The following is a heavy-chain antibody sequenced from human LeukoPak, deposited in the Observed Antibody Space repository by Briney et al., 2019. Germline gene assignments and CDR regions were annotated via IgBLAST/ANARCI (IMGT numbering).Heavy chain of an antibody. D-gene: IGHD6-13*01. Sequence: GASVTVSCTASGYTFTSYYMHWVRQAPGQGLEWMGIINPSGGSTSYAQKFQGRVTMTRDTSTSTVYMELSSLRSEDTAVYYCARVATQADFDYWGQGTLVTVSS. J-gene: IGHJ4*02. CDR1: GYTFTSYY. CDR2: INPSGGST. V-gene: IGHV1-46*01. CDR3: ARVATQADFDY.